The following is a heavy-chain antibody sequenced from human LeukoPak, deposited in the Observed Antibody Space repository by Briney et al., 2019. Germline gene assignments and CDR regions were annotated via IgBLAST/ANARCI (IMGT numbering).Heavy chain of an antibody. CDR3: AKAPDRYDSSGYYRD. CDR1: GFTFSSYA. CDR2: ISGSGGST. J-gene: IGHJ4*02. D-gene: IGHD3-22*01. V-gene: IGHV3-23*01. Sequence: GGSLRLSCAASGFTFSSYAMSWVRQAPGKGLEWVSAISGSGGSTYYADSVKGRFTISRDNSKSTLYLQMNSLRAEDTAVYYCAKAPDRYDSSGYYRDWGQGTLVTVSS.